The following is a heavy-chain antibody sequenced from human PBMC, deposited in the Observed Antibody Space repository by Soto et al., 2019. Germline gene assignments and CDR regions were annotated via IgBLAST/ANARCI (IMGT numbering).Heavy chain of an antibody. CDR3: AKDRSLNRYYFEY. Sequence: GGSLRLFCAASGFIFRRYGMHWVHQAPGKGLEWVAFLSHDGSVYYYADSVKGRFTISRDNSKNTLFLRVNSLRAEDTALYYCAKDRSLNRYYFEYWGQGTLVTVSS. J-gene: IGHJ4*02. V-gene: IGHV3-30*18. D-gene: IGHD3-16*02. CDR1: GFIFRRYG. CDR2: LSHDGSVY.